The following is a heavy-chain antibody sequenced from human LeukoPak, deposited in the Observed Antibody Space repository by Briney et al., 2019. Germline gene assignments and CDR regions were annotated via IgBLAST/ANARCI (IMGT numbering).Heavy chain of an antibody. V-gene: IGHV4-61*02. CDR1: GGSISSGSYY. J-gene: IGHJ6*03. CDR3: AIDHVVAARPYYYSYYMDV. CDR2: AFASGST. Sequence: SQTLSLTCTVSGGSISSGSYYWSWIRQPAGKGLEWIGRAFASGSTNCNPSLKSRVTISVDTSKNQFSLKLSSVTAADTAVYYCAIDHVVAARPYYYSYYMDVWGKGTTVTVSS. D-gene: IGHD6-6*01.